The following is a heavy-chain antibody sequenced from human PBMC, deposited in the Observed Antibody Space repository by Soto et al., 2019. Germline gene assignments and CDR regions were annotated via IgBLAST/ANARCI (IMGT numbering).Heavy chain of an antibody. V-gene: IGHV3-48*01. Sequence: AQLVESGGGVVQPGGSLRLSCAASGFTFSTYAMNWVRQAPGKGLEWVSYISSSSGAIHYADSVQGRFTTSRDNGKNSLSLQMNSLMADDTAVYYCVRAQNFGSSWGQGTLVTVS. D-gene: IGHD3-10*01. J-gene: IGHJ5*02. CDR1: GFTFSTYA. CDR3: VRAQNFGSS. CDR2: ISSSSGAI.